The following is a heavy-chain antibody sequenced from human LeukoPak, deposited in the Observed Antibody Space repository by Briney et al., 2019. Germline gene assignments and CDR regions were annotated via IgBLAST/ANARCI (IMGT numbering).Heavy chain of an antibody. V-gene: IGHV4-39*01. CDR2: IDYNEIT. Sequence: SETLSLTCSVSGGSISSSNYYWCWIRQPPGKGLEWIGNIDYNEITYYKPSLKSQVSISIDTSKNRFSLKLTSVTAADTALYYCARQTGSGLFILPGGQGTLVTVSS. D-gene: IGHD3/OR15-3a*01. CDR1: GGSISSSNYY. J-gene: IGHJ4*02. CDR3: ARQTGSGLFILP.